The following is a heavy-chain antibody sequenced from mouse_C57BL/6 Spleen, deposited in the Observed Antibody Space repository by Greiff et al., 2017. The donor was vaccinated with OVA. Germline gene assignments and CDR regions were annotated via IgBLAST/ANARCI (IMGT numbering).Heavy chain of an antibody. CDR1: GFTFSSYG. D-gene: IGHD2-4*01. V-gene: IGHV5-6*01. CDR3: ARHDYDGGFAY. CDR2: ISSGGSYT. Sequence: EVKLVESGGDLVKPGGSLKLSCAASGFTFSSYGMSWVRQTPDKRLEWVATISSGGSYTYYPESVKGRFTISRDNAKNTLYLQVSSLKSEHTAMYYCARHDYDGGFAYWGQGTLVTVSA. J-gene: IGHJ3*01.